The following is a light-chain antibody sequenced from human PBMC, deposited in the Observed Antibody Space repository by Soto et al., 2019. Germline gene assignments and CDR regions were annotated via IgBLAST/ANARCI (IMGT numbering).Light chain of an antibody. CDR1: SSNIGAGYD. J-gene: IGLJ2*01. CDR2: GTV. V-gene: IGLV1-40*01. CDR3: CSYTTFSKLV. Sequence: QSVLTQPPSLSGAPGQRVTISCTGSSSNIGAGYDVHWYQHLPGTAPKLLIFGTVNRPSGVPDRFSGSKSGTSASLAITGLQAEDEADYYCCSYTTFSKLVFGGGTKLTVL.